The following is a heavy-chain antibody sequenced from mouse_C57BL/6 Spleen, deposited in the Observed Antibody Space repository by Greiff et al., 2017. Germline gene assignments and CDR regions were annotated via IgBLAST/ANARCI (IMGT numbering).Heavy chain of an antibody. CDR1: GFNIKDYY. V-gene: IGHV14-1*01. J-gene: IGHJ3*01. CDR3: TTDYYGSSSAWFAY. D-gene: IGHD1-1*01. CDR2: IDPEDGDT. Sequence: EVQLQQSGAELVRPGASVKLSCTASGFNIKDYYMHWVKQRPEQGLEWIGRIDPEDGDTEYAPKFQGKATMTADTSSNTAYLQLSSLTSDDTAVYYCTTDYYGSSSAWFAYWGQGTLVTVSA.